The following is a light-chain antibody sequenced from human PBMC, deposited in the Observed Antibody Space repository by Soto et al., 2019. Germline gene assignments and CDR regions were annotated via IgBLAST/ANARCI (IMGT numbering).Light chain of an antibody. CDR2: AAS. V-gene: IGKV1-9*01. J-gene: IGKJ5*01. CDR1: QGIISS. Sequence: DIQLTQSTSFLSASVGDTGTITCVAIQGIISSLAWYHQKPGKAPKLLIYAASTLESGVPSRFSGSGSGTGFTLTISSLQPEDFATYYCQQFMSYPITFGQGTRLEIK. CDR3: QQFMSYPIT.